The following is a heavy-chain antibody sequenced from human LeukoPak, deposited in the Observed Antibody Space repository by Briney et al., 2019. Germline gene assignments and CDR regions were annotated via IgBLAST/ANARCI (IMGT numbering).Heavy chain of an antibody. CDR2: IYYSGST. CDR3: ARGTIAVAGN. CDR1: GGSISSSSYY. V-gene: IGHV4-39*07. Sequence: PSETLSLTCTVSGGSISSSSYYWGWIRQPPGTGLEWIGSIYYSGSTYYNPSLKSRVTISVDTSKNQFSLKLSSVTAADTAVYYCARGTIAVAGNWGQGTLVTVSS. D-gene: IGHD6-19*01. J-gene: IGHJ4*02.